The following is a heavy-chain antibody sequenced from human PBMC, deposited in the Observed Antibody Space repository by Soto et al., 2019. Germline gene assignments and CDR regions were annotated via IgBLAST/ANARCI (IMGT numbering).Heavy chain of an antibody. J-gene: IGHJ3*02. CDR3: AREVAVAGDDSRAFDI. CDR1: GYTFTSYY. CDR2: INPSGGST. Sequence: GASVKVSCKASGYTFTSYYMHWVRQAPGQGLEWMGIINPSGGSTSYAQKFQGRVTMTRDTSTSTVYMGLSSLRSEDTAAYYCAREVAVAGDDSRAFDIWGQGTMVTVSS. D-gene: IGHD6-19*01. V-gene: IGHV1-46*03.